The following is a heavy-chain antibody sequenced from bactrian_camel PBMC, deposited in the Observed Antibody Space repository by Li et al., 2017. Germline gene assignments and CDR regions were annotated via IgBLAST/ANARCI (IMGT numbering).Heavy chain of an antibody. V-gene: IGHV3S60*01. J-gene: IGHJ4*01. CDR2: IRQSKRT. CDR3: AARTGATWSLSLGASDYNH. CDR1: GNTYALYY. Sequence: HVQLAESGGGSVQAGGSLRLSCMFSGNTYALYYMAWFRQTPGGQREGVAHIRQSKRTQYADSVKGRFTISQDNAKNTLYLQMNSLRPEDTAMYYCAARTGATWSLSLGASDYNHWGQGTQVTVS. D-gene: IGHD2*01.